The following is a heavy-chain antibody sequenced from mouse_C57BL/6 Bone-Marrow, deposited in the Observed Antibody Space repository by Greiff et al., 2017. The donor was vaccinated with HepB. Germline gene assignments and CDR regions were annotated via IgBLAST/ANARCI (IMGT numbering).Heavy chain of an antibody. CDR3: ANSLRDY. V-gene: IGHV1-55*01. Sequence: VKLQESGAELVKPGASVKMSCKASGYTFTSYWITWVKQRPGQGLEWIGDIYPGSGSTNYNEKFKSKATLTVDTSSSTAYMQLSSLTSEDSAVYYCANSLRDYWGQSTTLTVSS. CDR2: IYPGSGST. CDR1: GYTFTSYW. J-gene: IGHJ2*01.